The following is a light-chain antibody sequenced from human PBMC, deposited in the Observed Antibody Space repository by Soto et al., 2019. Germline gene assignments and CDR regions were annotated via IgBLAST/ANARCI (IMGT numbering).Light chain of an antibody. CDR3: QQYGSSPIT. J-gene: IGKJ5*01. CDR1: QSIRSSY. Sequence: EIVLTQSPGTPSLSPGERATLSCRASQSIRSSYLAWYQQKPGQAPRLLIHGASTRATGIPDRFSGSGSGTDFTLIISRLEPEDFAVYYCQQYGSSPITFGQGTRLEIK. CDR2: GAS. V-gene: IGKV3-20*01.